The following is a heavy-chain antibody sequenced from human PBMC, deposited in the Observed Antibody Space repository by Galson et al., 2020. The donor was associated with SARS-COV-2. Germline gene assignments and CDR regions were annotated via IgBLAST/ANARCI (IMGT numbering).Heavy chain of an antibody. CDR2: ISPNGNT. J-gene: IGHJ6*03. V-gene: IGHV4-34*01. Sequence: SETLSLTCGVHGPSFSDYYWSWIRQTPGKGLEWLGEISPNGNTNYNPSLGSRITMSVDRSRNQFSLELSSVTAADTAMYYCARGTKGTMTPYAYFSYYMDGWGKGTTVTVSS. D-gene: IGHD3-22*01. CDR1: GPSFSDYY. CDR3: ARGTKGTMTPYAYFSYYMDG.